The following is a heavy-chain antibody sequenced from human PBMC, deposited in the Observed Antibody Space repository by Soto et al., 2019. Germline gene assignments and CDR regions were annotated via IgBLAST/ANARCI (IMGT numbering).Heavy chain of an antibody. CDR2: IYYSGST. J-gene: IGHJ4*02. CDR1: GGSISSYY. CDR3: ASSTTVTTIDY. D-gene: IGHD4-17*01. Sequence: QVQLQESGPGLVKPSETQSLTCTVSGGSISSYYWSWIRQPPGKGLEWIGYIYYSGSTNYNPSLKSRVTISVDTSKNQFSLKLTSVTAADTAVYYCASSTTVTTIDYWGQGTLVTVSS. V-gene: IGHV4-59*08.